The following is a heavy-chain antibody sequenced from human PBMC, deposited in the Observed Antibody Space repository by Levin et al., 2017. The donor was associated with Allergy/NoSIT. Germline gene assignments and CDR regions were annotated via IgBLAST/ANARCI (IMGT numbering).Heavy chain of an antibody. CDR3: ARDGVDFWSGYGTAEGWFDP. CDR1: GFTFSSYA. J-gene: IGHJ5*02. CDR2: ISYDGSNK. Sequence: SCAASGFTFSSYAMHWVRQAPGKGLEWVAVISYDGSNKYYADSVKGRFTISRDNSKNTLYLQMNSLRAEDTAVYYCARDGVDFWSGYGTAEGWFDPWGQGTLVTVSS. D-gene: IGHD3-3*01. V-gene: IGHV3-30*04.